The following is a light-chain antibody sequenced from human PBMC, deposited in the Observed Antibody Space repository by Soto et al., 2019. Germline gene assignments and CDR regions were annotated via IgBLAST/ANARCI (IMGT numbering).Light chain of an antibody. J-gene: IGLJ1*01. Sequence: QSALTQPASVSGSPGQSITISCTGTSSDVGSYNYVSWYQHHPGKASKLMIYDVNNRPSGVSNRFSGSKSGNAASLTISGLHTEDEADYYCSSLTSSSTLYVFGTGTKLT. V-gene: IGLV2-14*03. CDR1: SSDVGSYNY. CDR3: SSLTSSSTLYV. CDR2: DVN.